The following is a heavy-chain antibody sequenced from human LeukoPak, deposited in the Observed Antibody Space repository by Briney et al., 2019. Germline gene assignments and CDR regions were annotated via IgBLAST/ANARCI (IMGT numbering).Heavy chain of an antibody. Sequence: GGPLRFKCADSGFTFSSYAMIGVGQAQGKGLEWVSAISGSGGSTYYADSVKGRFTISRDNSKNTLYLQMNSLRAEDTAVYYCANDPTYYDILTGYYRAEFDYWGQGTLVTVSS. CDR3: ANDPTYYDILTGYYRAEFDY. J-gene: IGHJ4*02. V-gene: IGHV3-23*01. CDR1: GFTFSSYA. D-gene: IGHD3-9*01. CDR2: ISGSGGST.